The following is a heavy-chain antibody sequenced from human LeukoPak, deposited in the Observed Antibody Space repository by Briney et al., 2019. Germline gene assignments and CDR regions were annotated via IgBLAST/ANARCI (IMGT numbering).Heavy chain of an antibody. CDR1: GGSISSSSYY. J-gene: IGHJ6*02. V-gene: IGHV4-39*07. Sequence: SETLSLTCTVSGGSISSSSYYWGWIRQPPGKGLEWIGSIYYSGSTYYNPSLKSRVTISVDTSKNQFSLKLSSVTAADTAVYYCARQDYGAIGPLYYYYGMDVWGQGTTVTVSS. D-gene: IGHD4-17*01. CDR2: IYYSGST. CDR3: ARQDYGAIGPLYYYYGMDV.